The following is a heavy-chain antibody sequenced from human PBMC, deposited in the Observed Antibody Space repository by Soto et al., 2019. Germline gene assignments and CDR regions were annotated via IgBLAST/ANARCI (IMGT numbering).Heavy chain of an antibody. D-gene: IGHD1-7*01. J-gene: IGHJ3*01. Sequence: EGQLMESGGGLVQPGGSLRLSCAASGFTFSTYLMSWVRQAPGKGLEWVANINGDGSAEYYADSVKGRFTISRDNAKNSISLLMNSLRAGDTAVYYCGRWNYAFDVWGQGTMVIVSS. CDR1: GFTFSTYL. CDR3: GRWNYAFDV. CDR2: INGDGSAE. V-gene: IGHV3-7*03.